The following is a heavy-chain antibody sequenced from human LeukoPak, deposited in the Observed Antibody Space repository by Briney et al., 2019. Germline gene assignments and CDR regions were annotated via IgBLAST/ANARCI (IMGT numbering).Heavy chain of an antibody. CDR3: ARDAGSGSQLADAFDI. CDR1: GYTFTGYY. CDR2: INPNSGGT. D-gene: IGHD3-10*01. J-gene: IGHJ3*02. Sequence: ASVKVSCKASGYTFTGYYMHRVRQAPGQGLEWMGWINPNSGGTNYAQTFQGRVTMTRDTSISTAYMELSRLRSDDTAVYYCARDAGSGSQLADAFDIWGQGTMVTVSS. V-gene: IGHV1-2*02.